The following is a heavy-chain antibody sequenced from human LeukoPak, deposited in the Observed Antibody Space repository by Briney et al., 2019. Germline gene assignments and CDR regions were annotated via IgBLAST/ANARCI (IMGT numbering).Heavy chain of an antibody. CDR1: GYTFTSYG. D-gene: IGHD5-12*01. V-gene: IGHV1-18*01. CDR2: ISAYNGNT. CDR3: ARESSGYDLNIGWAYNWFDP. J-gene: IGHJ5*02. Sequence: GASVKVSCKASGYTFTSYGISWVRQAPGQGLEWMGWISAYNGNTNYAQKLQGRVTMTTDTSTSTAYMGLRSLRSDDTAVYYCARESSGYDLNIGWAYNWFDPWGQGTLVTVSS.